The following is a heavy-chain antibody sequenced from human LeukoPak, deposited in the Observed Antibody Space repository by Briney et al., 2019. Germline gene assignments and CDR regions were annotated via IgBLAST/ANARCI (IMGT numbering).Heavy chain of an antibody. V-gene: IGHV3-43*01. J-gene: IGHJ4*02. CDR3: VSDKAQ. D-gene: IGHD2-15*01. CDR1: GFRFDTYT. Sequence: GGSLRLSCAASGFRFDTYTLHWVRQPPGKGLEWLSLISGDGTSSYYADSVKGRFAISRDNSKNSLYLQMTSLTTEDTALYYCVSDKAQWGQGSPVTVSS. CDR2: ISGDGTSS.